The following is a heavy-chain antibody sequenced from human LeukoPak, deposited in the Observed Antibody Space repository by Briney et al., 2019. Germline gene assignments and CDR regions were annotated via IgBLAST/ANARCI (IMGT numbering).Heavy chain of an antibody. CDR2: ISSSGSTI. D-gene: IGHD3-10*01. V-gene: IGHV3-48*03. J-gene: IGHJ5*02. CDR3: ARENSSSGRGWFGELLYRWFDP. CDR1: GFTFSSYE. Sequence: PGGSLRLSCAASGFTFSSYEMNWVRQAPGKGLEWVSYISSSGSTIYYADSVKGRFTISRDNAKNSLYLQMNSLRAEDTAVYYCARENSSSGRGWFGELLYRWFDPWGQGTLVTVSS.